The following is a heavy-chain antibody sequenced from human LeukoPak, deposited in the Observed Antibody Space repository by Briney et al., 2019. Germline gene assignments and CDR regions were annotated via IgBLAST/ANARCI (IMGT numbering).Heavy chain of an antibody. Sequence: GGSLKLSCAASGVTFSSYWTSWIRQAPGKGLEWVAHTNQDGSDIYYVDSVKGRFTFSRDNAKNSLFLQMSSLRADDTAVYYCVTWSTPTHWGQGTVVTVSS. CDR1: GVTFSSYW. CDR3: VTWSTPTH. V-gene: IGHV3-7*01. CDR2: TNQDGSDI. J-gene: IGHJ4*02.